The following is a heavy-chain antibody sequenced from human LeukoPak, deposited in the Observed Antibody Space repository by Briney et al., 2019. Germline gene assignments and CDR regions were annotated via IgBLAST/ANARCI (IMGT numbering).Heavy chain of an antibody. CDR3: ARSMATGDAFDI. D-gene: IGHD5-24*01. CDR2: ISTSNGNT. V-gene: IGHV1-18*01. Sequence: ASVKVSCKASGYTFTSYGISWVRQAPGQGLEWMGWISTSNGNTNYAQKLQGRVTMTTDTSTSTAYMELRSLRSDDTAVYYCARSMATGDAFDIWGQGTMVTVSS. CDR1: GYTFTSYG. J-gene: IGHJ3*02.